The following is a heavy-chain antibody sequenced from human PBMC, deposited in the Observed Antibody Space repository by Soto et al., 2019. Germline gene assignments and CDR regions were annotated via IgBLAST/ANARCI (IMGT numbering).Heavy chain of an antibody. D-gene: IGHD2-21*02. V-gene: IGHV1-3*01. CDR1: GYTFSIHV. CDR3: ARDSGVRGPSGDLDY. J-gene: IGHJ4*02. Sequence: QVQLVQSGAEVKEPGASVKVSCKGSGYTFSIHVMHWVRQAPGQRLEWMGWVSGGNGNTEYSQKFQDRVTITRDTSETTVYLELSRLRSEDEAVYYSARDSGVRGPSGDLDYWGQGTLVTVSS. CDR2: VSGGNGNT.